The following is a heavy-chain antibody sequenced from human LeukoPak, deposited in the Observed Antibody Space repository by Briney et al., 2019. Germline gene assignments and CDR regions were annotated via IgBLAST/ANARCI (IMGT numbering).Heavy chain of an antibody. CDR3: ARDGEY. CDR2: IYHDGTP. V-gene: IGHV4-38-2*02. Sequence: SETLSLTCTDSGYAISSGHYWGWIRPPPGKGLEWIGAIYHDGTPYYSPSLRSRVTISLDTSNNQFSLRLNSVTAADTAVYYCARDGEYWGQGSLVTVSS. J-gene: IGHJ4*02. D-gene: IGHD3-10*01. CDR1: GYAISSGHY.